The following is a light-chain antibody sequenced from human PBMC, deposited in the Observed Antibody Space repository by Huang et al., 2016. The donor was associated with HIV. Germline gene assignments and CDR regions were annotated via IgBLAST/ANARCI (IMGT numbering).Light chain of an antibody. Sequence: DIQMTQSPSTLSASVGDRVTIDCRASQSISTWLAWYQQKPGKAPNLPIYKASNLESGVPSRFSGSGSGTEFTLTISNLQPDDSATYYCQQYNTYPMYTFGQGTKLEIK. CDR2: KAS. CDR3: QQYNTYPMYT. V-gene: IGKV1-5*03. CDR1: QSISTW. J-gene: IGKJ2*01.